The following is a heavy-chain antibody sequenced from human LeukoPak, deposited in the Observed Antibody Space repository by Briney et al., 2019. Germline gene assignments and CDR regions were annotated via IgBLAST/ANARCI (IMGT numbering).Heavy chain of an antibody. CDR3: ARGREYNWNYYYYYMDV. D-gene: IGHD1-1*01. CDR2: IKQDGSEK. J-gene: IGHJ6*03. CDR1: GFTFSSYW. Sequence: GGSLRLSCAASGFTFSSYWMSWVRQAPGKGLEWVANIKQDGSEKYYVDSVKGRFTISRDNAKNSLYLQMNSLRAEDTAVYYCARGREYNWNYYYYYMDVWGKGTTVTVSS. V-gene: IGHV3-7*01.